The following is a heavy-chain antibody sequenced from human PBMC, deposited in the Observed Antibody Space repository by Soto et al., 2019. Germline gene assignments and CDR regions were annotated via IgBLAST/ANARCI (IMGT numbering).Heavy chain of an antibody. D-gene: IGHD3-9*01. V-gene: IGHV1-18*01. CDR2: ISAYNGNR. Sequence: ASVKVSCKASGYSFTDFGVNWVRQAPGQGLEWLGWISAYNGNRVYAQSFQGRLTVTTDTTRDTSYLELTNLRSDDTAIYYCARGHDILTGWKFEVWAQGTLVTVSS. CDR3: ARGHDILTGWKFEV. J-gene: IGHJ4*02. CDR1: GYSFTDFG.